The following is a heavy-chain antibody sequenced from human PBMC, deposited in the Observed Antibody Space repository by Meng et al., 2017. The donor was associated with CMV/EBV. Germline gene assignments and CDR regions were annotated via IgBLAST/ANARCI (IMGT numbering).Heavy chain of an antibody. Sequence: QVDLRVSGPGLVKPSPPLSLTCSVSGGSISSGDYYWSWIRQPPGKGLEWIGYIYYSGTTYYNPSLESRVTISVDTSKNQFSLNLSSVTAADTAVYYCARLSGSGTTSTGYHYAFDSWGQGTLVTVSS. D-gene: IGHD3-22*01. V-gene: IGHV4-30-4*08. CDR3: ARLSGSGTTSTGYHYAFDS. CDR2: IYYSGTT. J-gene: IGHJ4*02. CDR1: GGSISSGDYY.